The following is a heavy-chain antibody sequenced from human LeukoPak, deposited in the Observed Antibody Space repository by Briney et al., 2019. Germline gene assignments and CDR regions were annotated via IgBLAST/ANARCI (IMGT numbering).Heavy chain of an antibody. J-gene: IGHJ4*02. V-gene: IGHV3-30-3*01. D-gene: IGHD1-26*01. CDR1: AFAFSNHA. CDR2: ISYDGSNK. CDR3: ARDQWEAYDY. Sequence: GGSLRLSCTASAFAFSNHAMSWVRQAPGKGLEWVAVISYDGSNKYYADSVKGRFTISRDNSKNTLYLQMNSLRAEDTAVYYCARDQWEAYDYWGQGTLVTVSS.